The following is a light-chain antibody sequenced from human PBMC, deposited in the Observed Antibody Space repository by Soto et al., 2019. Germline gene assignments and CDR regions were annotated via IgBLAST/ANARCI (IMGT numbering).Light chain of an antibody. V-gene: IGKV1-39*01. J-gene: IGKJ4*01. Sequence: DIQVTQSPSSLSASVGVSVTITCRASQSISRYLNWYQQKPGKAPKLLIYAASSLHSGVPSRFSGSGSGTDFTLTISSLQPEDFATYYCQQSYSTPLTFGGGTKVEIK. CDR1: QSISRY. CDR3: QQSYSTPLT. CDR2: AAS.